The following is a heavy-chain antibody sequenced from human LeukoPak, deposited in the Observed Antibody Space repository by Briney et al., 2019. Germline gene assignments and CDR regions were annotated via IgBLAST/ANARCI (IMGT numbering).Heavy chain of an antibody. J-gene: IGHJ4*02. CDR3: ASRFGEFD. Sequence: GRSLRLSCVASGFTFSSYAMTWVRQAPGKGMEWVSGLGGSGDSTYYADSVKGRFTISRDNSKNTLYLQMNSLRAEDTAVYYCASRFGEFDWGQGTLVTVSS. D-gene: IGHD3-10*01. CDR1: GFTFSSYA. V-gene: IGHV3-23*01. CDR2: LGGSGDST.